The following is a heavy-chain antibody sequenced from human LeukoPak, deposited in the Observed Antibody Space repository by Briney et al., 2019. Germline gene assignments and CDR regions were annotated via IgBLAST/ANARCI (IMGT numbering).Heavy chain of an antibody. CDR2: ISWNSGSI. CDR3: ARALTVTRRPFDY. J-gene: IGHJ4*02. CDR1: GFTFDDCA. Sequence: GGSLRLSCAASGFTFDDCAMHWVRQAPGKGLEWVSGISWNSGSIGYADSVKGRFTISRDNAKNSLYLQMNSLRAEDTAVYYCARALTVTRRPFDYWGQGTLVTVSS. V-gene: IGHV3-9*01. D-gene: IGHD4-4*01.